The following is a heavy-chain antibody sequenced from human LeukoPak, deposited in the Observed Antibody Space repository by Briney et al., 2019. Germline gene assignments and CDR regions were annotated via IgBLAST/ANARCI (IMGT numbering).Heavy chain of an antibody. CDR1: GGTFRSGS. V-gene: IGHV1-69*02. CDR2: IVPMPDIT. Sequence: SVKVSCKASGGTFRSGSINWVRQAPGQGLEWMGRIVPMPDITTYSQTFQGRVTITADKSTSTAYMELSSLTSEETAVYYCARASDLVTTWDYFDSWGQGSLVIVSS. CDR3: ARASDLVTTWDYFDS. J-gene: IGHJ4*02. D-gene: IGHD4-17*01.